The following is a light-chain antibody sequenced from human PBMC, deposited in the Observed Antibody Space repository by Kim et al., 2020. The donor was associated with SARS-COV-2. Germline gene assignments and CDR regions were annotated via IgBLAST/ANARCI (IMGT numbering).Light chain of an antibody. J-gene: IGLJ1*01. CDR2: DVS. CDR1: SSDVGGYNY. Sequence: GQSVTISCTGTSSDVGGYNYVSWYQQHPGKAPKLMIYDVSKRPSGVPDRFSGSKSGNTASLTISGLQAENEADYYCCSYAGSYTYVFGTGTKVT. V-gene: IGLV2-11*01. CDR3: CSYAGSYTYV.